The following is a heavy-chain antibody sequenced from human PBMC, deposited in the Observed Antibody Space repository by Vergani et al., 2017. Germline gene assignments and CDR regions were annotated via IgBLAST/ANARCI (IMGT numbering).Heavy chain of an antibody. D-gene: IGHD3-22*01. CDR1: GFTFSSYG. J-gene: IGHJ6*02. Sequence: VQLLESGGGLVQPGGSLRLSCAASGFTFSSYGMHWVRQAPGKGLAWVAVIWYDGSNKYYADSVKGRFTISRDNSKNTLYLQMNSLRAEDTAVYYCARGGGYYDSSGYYRYYYYGMDVWGQGTTVTVSS. CDR2: IWYDGSNK. V-gene: IGHV3-33*01. CDR3: ARGGGYYDSSGYYRYYYYGMDV.